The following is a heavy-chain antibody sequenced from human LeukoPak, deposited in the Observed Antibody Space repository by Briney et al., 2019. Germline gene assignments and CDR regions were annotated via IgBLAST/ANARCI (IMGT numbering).Heavy chain of an antibody. V-gene: IGHV4-59*08. Sequence: SDTLSLTCSASGASTSSRYWSWIRQSPERTLEWIGHIYNGRNTKYNPSLTSRVTISVDTSKNQFSLSLTSVTAADTAIYYCAQTTGWPGFDFWGPGALVTVSS. D-gene: IGHD6-19*01. CDR3: AQTTGWPGFDF. CDR2: IYNGRNT. CDR1: GASTSSRY. J-gene: IGHJ4*02.